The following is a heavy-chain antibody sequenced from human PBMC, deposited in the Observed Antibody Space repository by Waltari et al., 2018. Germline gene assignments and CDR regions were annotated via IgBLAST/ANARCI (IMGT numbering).Heavy chain of an antibody. J-gene: IGHJ5*02. V-gene: IGHV4-59*11. CDR2: IYYSGST. CDR1: GGSISSPY. CDR3: ASLYSSSSRGWFDP. D-gene: IGHD6-6*01. Sequence: QVQLQESGPGLVKPSETLSLTCTVSGGSISSPYWRWIRQPPGKGLEWIGYIYYSGSTNYNPSLKSRVTISVDTSKNQFSLKLSSVTAADTAVYYCASLYSSSSRGWFDPWGQGTLVTVSS.